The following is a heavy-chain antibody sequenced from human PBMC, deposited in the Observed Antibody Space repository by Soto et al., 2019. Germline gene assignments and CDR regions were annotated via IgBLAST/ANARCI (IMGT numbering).Heavy chain of an antibody. Sequence: QVQLVESGGGVVQPGRSLRLTWAASGFIFSGSGMHWVRQAPGKGLEWVALVSNDGSRKYYGDSVKGRFTISRDNAENTLYLQMNSLRAEDKAVYYCARWVGVSMYDNSGNYDSWGQGTLVTVSS. V-gene: IGHV3-30*03. D-gene: IGHD3-22*01. J-gene: IGHJ5*01. CDR3: ARWVGVSMYDNSGNYDS. CDR1: GFIFSGSG. CDR2: VSNDGSRK.